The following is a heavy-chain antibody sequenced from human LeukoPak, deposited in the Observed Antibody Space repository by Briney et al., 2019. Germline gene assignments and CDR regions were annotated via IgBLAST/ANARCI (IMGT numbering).Heavy chain of an antibody. V-gene: IGHV3-23*01. CDR3: ALLPVGMYYFDS. J-gene: IGHJ4*02. Sequence: PGGSLRLSCAASGFTFSSDAMSWVRQAPGKGLEWVSAISDSGSNTYYADSVRGRFSISRDNSKNTLYLQMNSLRVEDTAVYYCALLPVGMYYFDSWGQGTLVTVSS. CDR1: GFTFSSDA. CDR2: ISDSGSNT. D-gene: IGHD1-26*01.